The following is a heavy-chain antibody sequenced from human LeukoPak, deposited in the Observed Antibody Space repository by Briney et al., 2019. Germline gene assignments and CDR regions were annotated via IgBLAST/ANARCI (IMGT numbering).Heavy chain of an antibody. D-gene: IGHD1-26*01. CDR1: GFTFSSYW. Sequence: GGSLRLSCAASGFTFSSYWMSWVRQAPGKGLEWVANIKQDGSEKYYVDSVKGRFTISRDNAKNSLYLQMNSLRAEDTAVYYCARAPWGSYWGGDAFDIWGQGTMVTVSS. J-gene: IGHJ3*02. CDR2: IKQDGSEK. CDR3: ARAPWGSYWGGDAFDI. V-gene: IGHV3-7*01.